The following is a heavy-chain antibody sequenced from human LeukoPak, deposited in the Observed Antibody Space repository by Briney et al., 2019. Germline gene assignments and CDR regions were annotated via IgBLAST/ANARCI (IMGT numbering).Heavy chain of an antibody. V-gene: IGHV1-46*01. CDR1: GYTFTSYF. Sequence: GASVKVSCEASGYTFTSYFMHWVRQAPGQGLEWMGIINPSRGSTNYARKFQGRVTMTRDTSTSTVYMELSSLRSEDTAVYYCARGDHVRIYAESAFDIWGQGTMVSVSS. D-gene: IGHD5/OR15-5a*01. CDR3: ARGDHVRIYAESAFDI. J-gene: IGHJ3*02. CDR2: INPSRGST.